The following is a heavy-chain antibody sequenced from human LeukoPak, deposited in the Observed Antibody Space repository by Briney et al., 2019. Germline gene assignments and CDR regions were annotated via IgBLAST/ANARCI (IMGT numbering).Heavy chain of an antibody. CDR1: GYSISSGYY. V-gene: IGHV4-38-2*02. Sequence: SETLSLTCTVSGYSISSGYYWGWIRQPPGKGLEWIGSIYHSGSTYHNPSLKSRVTISVDTSKNQFSLKLSSVTAADTAVYYCASLGVEMATIMVDYWGQGTLVTVSS. CDR2: IYHSGST. J-gene: IGHJ4*02. D-gene: IGHD5-24*01. CDR3: ASLGVEMATIMVDY.